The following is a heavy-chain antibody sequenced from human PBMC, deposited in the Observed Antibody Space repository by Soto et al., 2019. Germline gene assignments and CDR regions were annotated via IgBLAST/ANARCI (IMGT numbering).Heavy chain of an antibody. CDR3: ARAPYRYCSGGSCYNGDNWFDP. D-gene: IGHD2-15*01. V-gene: IGHV1-2*04. J-gene: IGHJ5*02. CDR1: GCSFTGYY. Sequence: ASVRVCCKASGCSFTGYYMHWVREAAGQRLAWMVWINPNSGGTNDAQKFQGWVTMTRDTSISTAYMELSRLRSDDTAVYYCARAPYRYCSGGSCYNGDNWFDPWGQGTLVTVSS. CDR2: INPNSGGT.